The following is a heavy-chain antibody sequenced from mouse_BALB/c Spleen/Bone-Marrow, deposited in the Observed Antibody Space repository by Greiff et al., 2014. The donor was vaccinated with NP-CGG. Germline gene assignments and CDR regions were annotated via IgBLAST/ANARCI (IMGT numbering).Heavy chain of an antibody. J-gene: IGHJ4*01. CDR2: IYPGISDT. CDR3: TRSGNAMDY. CDR1: GYTFTSYW. Sequence: EVQLQESGTVLARPGASVKMSCKASGYTFTSYWMHWVKQRPGQGLEWIGAIYPGISDTSYNQKFKGKAKLTAVTSTTTAYRDLSSLTNEDSAVYYCTRSGNAMDYWGQGTSVTVSS. D-gene: IGHD1-1*02. V-gene: IGHV1-5*01.